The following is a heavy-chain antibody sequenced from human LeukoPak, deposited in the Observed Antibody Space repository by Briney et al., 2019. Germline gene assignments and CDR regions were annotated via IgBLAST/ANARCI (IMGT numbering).Heavy chain of an antibody. D-gene: IGHD4-17*01. CDR2: ISSSSSYI. V-gene: IGHV3-21*01. Sequence: PGGSLRLFCAASGFTFSSYSMNWVRQAPGKGLEWVSSISSSSSYIYYADSVKGRSTISRDNAKNSLYLQMNSLRAEDTAVYYCARYYGDYSCADYWGQGTLVTVSS. J-gene: IGHJ4*02. CDR1: GFTFSSYS. CDR3: ARYYGDYSCADY.